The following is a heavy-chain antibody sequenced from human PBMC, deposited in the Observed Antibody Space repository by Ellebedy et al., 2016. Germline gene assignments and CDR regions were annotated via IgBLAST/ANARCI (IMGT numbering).Heavy chain of an antibody. CDR2: IWYDGSNK. J-gene: IGHJ3*02. V-gene: IGHV3-33*01. CDR3: ARDGGSHDAFDI. CDR1: GFTFSSYG. D-gene: IGHD1-26*01. Sequence: GGSLRLSXAVSGFTFSSYGMHWVRQAPGKGLEWVAVIWYDGSNKYYADSVKGRFTISRDNSKNTLYLQMNSLRAEDTAVYYCARDGGSHDAFDIWGQGTMVTVSS.